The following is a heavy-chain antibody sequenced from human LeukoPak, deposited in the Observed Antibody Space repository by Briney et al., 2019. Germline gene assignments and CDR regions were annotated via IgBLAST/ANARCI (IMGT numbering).Heavy chain of an antibody. V-gene: IGHV3-30*04. D-gene: IGHD6-19*01. J-gene: IGHJ4*02. CDR1: GFTLSSYH. CDR2: IPNDGGNK. Sequence: GRSLRLSCAASGFTLSSYHMHWVRQAPGKGLEWVALIPNDGGNKQYADSVEDRFTISRDNSKNTLNLQMNSLRAEDAAVYYCAREGYSSGRAAAFDYWGQGTLVTVSS. CDR3: AREGYSSGRAAAFDY.